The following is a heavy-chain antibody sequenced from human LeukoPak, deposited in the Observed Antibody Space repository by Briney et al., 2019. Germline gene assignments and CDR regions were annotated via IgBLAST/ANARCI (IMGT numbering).Heavy chain of an antibody. V-gene: IGHV4-39*01. D-gene: IGHD4-23*01. Sequence: SETLSLTCTVSGGSISSSSYYWGWIRQPPGKGLEWIGYIYHSGSTYYNPSLKSRVTISVDRSKNQFSLKLSSVTAADTAVYYCARLDYGGNDYWGQGTLVTVSS. CDR1: GGSISSSSYY. CDR3: ARLDYGGNDY. CDR2: IYHSGST. J-gene: IGHJ4*02.